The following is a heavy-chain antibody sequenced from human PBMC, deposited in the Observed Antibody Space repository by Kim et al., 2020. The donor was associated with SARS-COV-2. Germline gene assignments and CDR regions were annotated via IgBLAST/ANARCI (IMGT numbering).Heavy chain of an antibody. CDR1: GVSISSSSYY. CDR2: IYYSGST. V-gene: IGHV4-39*07. D-gene: IGHD3-22*01. CDR3: ARDQGYYDSSGYSFDY. J-gene: IGHJ4*02. Sequence: SETLSLTCTVSGVSISSSSYYWGWIRQPPGKGLEWIGSIYYSGSTYYNPSLKSRVTISVDTSKNQFSLKLSSVTAADTAVYYCARDQGYYDSSGYSFDYCGQGTLVTVSS.